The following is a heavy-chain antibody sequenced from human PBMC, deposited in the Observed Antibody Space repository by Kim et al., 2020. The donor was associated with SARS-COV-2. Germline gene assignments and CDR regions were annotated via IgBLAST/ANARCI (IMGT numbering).Heavy chain of an antibody. CDR1: GGSISSGGYY. CDR2: IYYSGTT. CDR3: ARASLTMIIVVGAFDI. D-gene: IGHD3-22*01. J-gene: IGHJ3*02. V-gene: IGHV4-31*03. Sequence: SETLSLTCTVSGGSISSGGYYWSWIHQHPGKSLEWIGYIYYSGTTYYNPSLKSRVTISVDTSKNQFSLKLSSVTAADTAVYYCARASLTMIIVVGAFDIWGQGTMVTVSS.